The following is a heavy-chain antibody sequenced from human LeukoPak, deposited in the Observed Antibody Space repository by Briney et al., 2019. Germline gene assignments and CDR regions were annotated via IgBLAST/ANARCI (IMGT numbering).Heavy chain of an antibody. D-gene: IGHD5-24*01. Sequence: PGGSLRLSCAASEFIFSSYATSWVRQAPGKGLEWVSIVSGSGGTTYYADSVKGRFTISRDNSKNTLYLQMNSLRAEDTAVYYCAKKMATGSFDYWGQGTLVAVSS. CDR2: VSGSGGTT. J-gene: IGHJ4*02. V-gene: IGHV3-23*01. CDR1: EFIFSSYA. CDR3: AKKMATGSFDY.